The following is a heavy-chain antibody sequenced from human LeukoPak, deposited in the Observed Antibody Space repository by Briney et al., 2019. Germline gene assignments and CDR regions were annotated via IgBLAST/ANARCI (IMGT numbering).Heavy chain of an antibody. V-gene: IGHV4-39*07. J-gene: IGHJ4*02. CDR2: IYNSGST. D-gene: IGHD6-19*01. Sequence: SETLSLTCTVSGGSISSRSYYWGWIRQPPGTGLEWIGSIYNSGSTDYNPSLKSRVTISVATSKTQLSLKLNSVTAADTAVYYCVTAAVAVDYWGQGTLVTVSS. CDR3: VTAAVAVDY. CDR1: GGSISSRSYY.